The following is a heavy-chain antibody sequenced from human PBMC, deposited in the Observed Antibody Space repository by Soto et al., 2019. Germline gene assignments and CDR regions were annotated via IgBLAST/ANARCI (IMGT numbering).Heavy chain of an antibody. J-gene: IGHJ3*02. V-gene: IGHV4-59*11. CDR3: ARLQYTVVTPLDI. D-gene: IGHD2-21*02. Sequence: QVQLQESGPRLVKPSETLSLTCSVSGVSIGSHFWSWIRQAPGKGPELVGYIYHTVNTNYNPALKSRVTISMETSKNLLSLQLSSVTAADTAVYYCARLQYTVVTPLDIWGQGTMVTVSS. CDR1: GVSIGSHF. CDR2: IYHTVNT.